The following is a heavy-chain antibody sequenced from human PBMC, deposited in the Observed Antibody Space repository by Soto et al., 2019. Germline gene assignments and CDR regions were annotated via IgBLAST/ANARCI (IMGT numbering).Heavy chain of an antibody. CDR3: ALSSVVPGKEGTQKTNWFDP. Sequence: SETLSLTCAVYGGSFSGYYWSWIRQPPGKGLEWIGEINHSGSTNYNPSLKSRVTISVDTSKNQFSLKLSSVTAADTAVYYCALSSVVPGKEGTQKTNWFDPWGQGTLVTVSS. J-gene: IGHJ5*02. CDR2: INHSGST. CDR1: GGSFSGYY. V-gene: IGHV4-34*01. D-gene: IGHD2-2*01.